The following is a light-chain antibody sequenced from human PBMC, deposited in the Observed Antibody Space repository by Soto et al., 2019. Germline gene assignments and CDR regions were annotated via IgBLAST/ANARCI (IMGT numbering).Light chain of an antibody. CDR1: SGHSTYA. CDR2: LNSDDSH. Sequence: QAVVTQSPSASASLGASVKLTCTLSSGHSTYAIAWHQQQPEKGPRYLMKLNSDDSHSKGDGIPDRFSGSSSGAERYLTISSLQSEDEAAYYCQTWGTGIHVVFGGGTKLTVL. V-gene: IGLV4-69*01. J-gene: IGLJ2*01. CDR3: QTWGTGIHVV.